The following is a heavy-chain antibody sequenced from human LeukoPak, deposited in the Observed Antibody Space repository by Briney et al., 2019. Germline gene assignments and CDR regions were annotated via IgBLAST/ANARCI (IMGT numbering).Heavy chain of an antibody. D-gene: IGHD1-26*01. CDR2: FDPEDGET. J-gene: IGHJ3*02. CDR3: AKTVGATTYDAFDI. Sequence: GASVKVSCKVSGYTLTELSMHWVRQAPGKGLEWMGGFDPEDGETIYAQKFQGRVTMTEDTSTDTAYMELSSLRAEDTAVYYCAKTVGATTYDAFDIWGQGTMVTVSS. CDR1: GYTLTELS. V-gene: IGHV1-24*01.